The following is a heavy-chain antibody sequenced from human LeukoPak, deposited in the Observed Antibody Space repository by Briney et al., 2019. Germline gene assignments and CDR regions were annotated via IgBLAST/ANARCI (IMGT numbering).Heavy chain of an antibody. D-gene: IGHD6-13*01. J-gene: IGHJ4*02. CDR1: GGSFSGYY. CDR3: ARGAPAGLKFDY. V-gene: IGHV4-34*01. Sequence: SETLSLTCAVYGGSFSGYYWSWIRQPPGKGLEWIGEINHSGSTNYNPSLKSRVTISVDTSKNQFSLKLSSVTAADTAVYYCARGAPAGLKFDYWGQGTLVTVSS. CDR2: INHSGST.